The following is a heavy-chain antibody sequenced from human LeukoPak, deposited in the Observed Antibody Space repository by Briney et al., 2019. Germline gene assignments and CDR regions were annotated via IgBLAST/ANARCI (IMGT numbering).Heavy chain of an antibody. CDR2: ISYDGSNK. J-gene: IGHJ4*02. D-gene: IGHD5-24*01. CDR3: ARDPMVGGYNMHFDY. Sequence: PGGSLRLSCAASGFTFSSYAMHWVRQAPGKGLEWVAVISYDGSNKYYADSVKGRFTISRDNSKNTLYLQMNSLRAEDTAVYYCARDPMVGGYNMHFDYWGQGTLVAVSS. CDR1: GFTFSSYA. V-gene: IGHV3-30-3*01.